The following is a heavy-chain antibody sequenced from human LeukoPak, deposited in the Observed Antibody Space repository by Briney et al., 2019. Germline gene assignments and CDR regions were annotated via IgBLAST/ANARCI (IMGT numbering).Heavy chain of an antibody. J-gene: IGHJ4*02. D-gene: IGHD7-27*01. V-gene: IGHV3-30*03. CDR3: ARDWGNWGYGYYFDH. CDR2: VSHDGSNK. Sequence: GGSLRLSCAASGFTFSTYGMHWVRQAPGKGLEWVAVVSHDGSNKYYVDSVKGRFTISRDNSKNTLYLQMNSLRAEDTAVYYCARDWGNWGYGYYFDHWGQGTPVTVSS. CDR1: GFTFSTYG.